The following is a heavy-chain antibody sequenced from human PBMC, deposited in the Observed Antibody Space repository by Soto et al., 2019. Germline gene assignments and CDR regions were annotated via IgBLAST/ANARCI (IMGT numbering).Heavy chain of an antibody. D-gene: IGHD3-16*01. Sequence: EVQLLESGGGLVQPGGSLRLSCAASGFTFSSYAMSWVRQAPGKGLEWVSAISGSGGSTYYADSVKGRFTISRDNSKSALYLQRNSLRGEDTAVYYCAKDGSVAYDFIGGRYGRVDGYFDLWGRGTLVTLSS. CDR2: ISGSGGST. V-gene: IGHV3-23*01. CDR1: GFTFSSYA. J-gene: IGHJ2*01. CDR3: AKDGSVAYDFIGGRYGRVDGYFDL.